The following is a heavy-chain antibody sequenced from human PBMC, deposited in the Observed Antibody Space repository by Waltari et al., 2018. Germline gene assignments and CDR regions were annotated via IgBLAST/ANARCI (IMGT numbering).Heavy chain of an antibody. CDR3: AGPSGYDRGYYFDY. V-gene: IGHV3-33*01. CDR2: IWYDGSNK. D-gene: IGHD5-12*01. J-gene: IGHJ4*02. CDR1: GFTFSSYG. Sequence: QVQLVESGGGVVQPGRSLRLSCAASGFTFSSYGMHWVRQAPGKGLEWVAVIWYDGSNKYYADSVKGRFTISRDNSKNTLYLQMNSLRAEDTAVYYCAGPSGYDRGYYFDYWGQGTLVTVSS.